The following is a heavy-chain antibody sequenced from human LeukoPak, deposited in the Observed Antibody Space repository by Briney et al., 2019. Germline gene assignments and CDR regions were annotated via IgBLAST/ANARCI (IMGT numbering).Heavy chain of an antibody. J-gene: IGHJ3*02. Sequence: ASETLSLTCTVSGGSINNYYWSCIRQPAGKGLEWIGRVYSTGTTYYSPSLKSRLTMSVDKSKNQFSLKLSSVTAADTAVYYCAREGKGVFDIGGKGKMVTVSS. CDR2: VYSTGTT. V-gene: IGHV4-4*07. CDR1: GGSINNYY. D-gene: IGHD2-8*01. CDR3: AREGKGVFDI.